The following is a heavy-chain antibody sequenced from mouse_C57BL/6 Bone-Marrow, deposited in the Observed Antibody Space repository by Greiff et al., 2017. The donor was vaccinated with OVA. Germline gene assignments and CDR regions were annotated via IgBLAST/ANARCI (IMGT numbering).Heavy chain of an antibody. J-gene: IGHJ2*01. CDR2: ISSGSSTI. CDR1: GFTFSDYG. CDR3: ARPGFDY. Sequence: EVPLQESGGGLVKPGGSLTLSCAASGFTFSDYGMHWVRQAPETGLAWVAYISSGSSTIYYADTVKGRFTISRDNAKNTLFLQMTSLRSEDTAMYYCARPGFDYWGQGTTLTVSS. V-gene: IGHV5-17*01.